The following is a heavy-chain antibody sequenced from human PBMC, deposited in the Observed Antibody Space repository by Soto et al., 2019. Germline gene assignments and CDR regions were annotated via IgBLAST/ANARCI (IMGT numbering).Heavy chain of an antibody. CDR3: ARDEYCSSTSCYENGMDV. Sequence: LTLTCAVSGGCISSSNWWCWVRQPPGKGLEWIGEIYHSGSTNYNPSLKSRVTISVDKSKNQFSLKLSSVTAADTAVYYCARDEYCSSTSCYENGMDVWGQGATVTVSS. J-gene: IGHJ6*02. CDR2: IYHSGST. CDR1: GGCISSSNW. V-gene: IGHV4-4*02. D-gene: IGHD2-2*01.